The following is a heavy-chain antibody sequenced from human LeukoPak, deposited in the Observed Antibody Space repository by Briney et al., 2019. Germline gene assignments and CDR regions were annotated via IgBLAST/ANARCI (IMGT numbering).Heavy chain of an antibody. V-gene: IGHV3-21*01. D-gene: IGHD2-15*01. Sequence: PGGSLRLSCAASGFTFSSYSMNWVRQAPGKGLEWVSSISSSSSYIYYADSVKGRFTISRDNAKNSLYLQMNSLRAEDTAVYYCARVGSGGYCSGGSCPKPDYWGQGTLVTVSS. J-gene: IGHJ4*02. CDR3: ARVGSGGYCSGGSCPKPDY. CDR2: ISSSSSYI. CDR1: GFTFSSYS.